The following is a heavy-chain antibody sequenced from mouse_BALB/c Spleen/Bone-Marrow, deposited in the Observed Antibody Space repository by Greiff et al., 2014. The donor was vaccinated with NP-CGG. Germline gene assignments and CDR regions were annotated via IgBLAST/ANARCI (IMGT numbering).Heavy chain of an antibody. CDR1: GFTFSGFG. D-gene: IGHD4-1*01. CDR3: TRGGNWEDFDY. J-gene: IGHJ2*01. Sequence: EVKLVESGGGLVQPGGSRKLSCAASGFTFSGFGMHWVRQAPEKWLEWVAYISSGSSTIFYADTVKGRFTISRDNPKNTLFLQMTSLRSEDTAMYYCTRGGNWEDFDYWGQGTTLTVSS. CDR2: ISSGSSTI. V-gene: IGHV5-17*02.